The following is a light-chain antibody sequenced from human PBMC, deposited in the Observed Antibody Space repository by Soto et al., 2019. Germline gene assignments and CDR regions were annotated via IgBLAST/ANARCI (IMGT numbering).Light chain of an antibody. Sequence: DIVMTQSPLSLPVTPGEPASISCRSSQSLLHSNGYNYLDWYLQKPGQSPQLLIYLGSNRASGVPDRFRGSGSGTEYTLKISRVEAEDVGVYYCMQPLQSWTFGQGTKVEIK. J-gene: IGKJ1*01. V-gene: IGKV2-28*01. CDR1: QSLLHSNGYNY. CDR2: LGS. CDR3: MQPLQSWT.